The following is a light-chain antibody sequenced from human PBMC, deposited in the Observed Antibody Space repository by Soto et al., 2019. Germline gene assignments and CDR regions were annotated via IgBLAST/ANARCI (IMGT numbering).Light chain of an antibody. CDR3: SSYTSSSTLYG. V-gene: IGLV2-14*01. CDR2: EVN. Sequence: QSVLTQPASVSGSPRQSITISCTGASSDVGSYTYVSWYQQHPGKAAKLMIYEVNNRPSGVSNRFSGSKSGNTASLTISGLQAEDEADYYCSSYTSSSTLYGFGTGTKVTVL. J-gene: IGLJ1*01. CDR1: SSDVGSYTY.